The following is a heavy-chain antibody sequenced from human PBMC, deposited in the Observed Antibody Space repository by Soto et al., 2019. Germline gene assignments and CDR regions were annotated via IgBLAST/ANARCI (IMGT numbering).Heavy chain of an antibody. CDR1: GFTFSSSW. CDR3: ARERLYSTVRNFYFGMDV. D-gene: IGHD6-13*01. Sequence: EVQLVESGGDLVQPGGSLRLSCAASGFTFSSSWMHWVRQAPGKGLVWVSRINSDGSGTNYADSVKGRFTISRDNAKNTRYLQMNSLRAEDTAVYFCARERLYSTVRNFYFGMDVWGQGNTVTVSS. J-gene: IGHJ6*02. V-gene: IGHV3-74*01. CDR2: INSDGSGT.